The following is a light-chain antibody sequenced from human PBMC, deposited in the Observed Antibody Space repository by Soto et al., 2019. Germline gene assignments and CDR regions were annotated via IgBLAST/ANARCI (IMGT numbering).Light chain of an antibody. Sequence: DIQMTQSPSTLSASVGDRVTITCRASQSISSWLAWYQQKAGKAPKLLIYDVSSLESGVPSRFSGSRSGTDFTLTISSLEPEDFAVYFCHQRNKFGQGTRLEIK. CDR2: DVS. CDR1: QSISSW. CDR3: HQRNK. V-gene: IGKV1-5*01. J-gene: IGKJ5*01.